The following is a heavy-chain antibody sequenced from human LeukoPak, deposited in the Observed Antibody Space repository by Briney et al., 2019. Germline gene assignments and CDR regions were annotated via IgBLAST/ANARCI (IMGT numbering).Heavy chain of an antibody. J-gene: IGHJ2*01. D-gene: IGHD3-9*01. CDR1: GFTFSDYY. Sequence: GGSLILSCAASGFTFSDYYMSWIRQAPGKGLEWVSYISSSSSYTNYADSVKGRFTISRDNAKNSLYLQMNSLRAEDTAVYYCAKGGDILTGYYLYWYFDLWGRGTLVTVSS. CDR2: ISSSSSYT. V-gene: IGHV3-11*05. CDR3: AKGGDILTGYYLYWYFDL.